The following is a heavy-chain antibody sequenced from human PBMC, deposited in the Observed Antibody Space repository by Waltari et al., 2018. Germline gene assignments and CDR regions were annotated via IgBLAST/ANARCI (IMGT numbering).Heavy chain of an antibody. CDR2: IDPSDSFR. D-gene: IGHD2-2*01. J-gene: IGHJ4*02. CDR3: VRHRTTCPLEIDY. Sequence: QLVQSGAEVKKPEESLRISCEGSGYSFTSHWISWVRQMPGKGLGWVGRIDPSDSFRNYGPAFEGHVTISVDQSLRTAYLQWDSLKASDTAIYYCVRHRTTCPLEIDYWGQGTLVTVSS. V-gene: IGHV5-10-1*01. CDR1: GYSFTSHW.